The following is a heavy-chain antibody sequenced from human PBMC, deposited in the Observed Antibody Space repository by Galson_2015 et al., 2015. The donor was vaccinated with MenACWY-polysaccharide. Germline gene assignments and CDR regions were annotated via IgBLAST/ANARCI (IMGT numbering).Heavy chain of an antibody. Sequence: GGNGDTKYSEKLQGRVSITKDTSANTVYMELSSLTYEDTAVVYCARHVIGGGYFDYWGQGTLVTVSS. CDR2: GGNGDT. V-gene: IGHV1-3*01. J-gene: IGHJ4*02. CDR3: ARHVIGGGYFDY. D-gene: IGHD2/OR15-2a*01.